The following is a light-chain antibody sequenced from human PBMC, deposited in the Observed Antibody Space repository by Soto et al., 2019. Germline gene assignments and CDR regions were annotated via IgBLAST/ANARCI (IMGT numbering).Light chain of an antibody. Sequence: DIVMTQSPLYLPVTPGEPASISCRSTQSLLNSNVYYLDWYRQKPGQSPQLLIYLGSNRASGVPDRFSGSGSGTDFILKINRVEAEDVGVYYCMQTLQTPFTFGPGTKVDLK. V-gene: IGKV2-28*01. CDR3: MQTLQTPFT. J-gene: IGKJ3*01. CDR1: QSLLNSNVYY. CDR2: LGS.